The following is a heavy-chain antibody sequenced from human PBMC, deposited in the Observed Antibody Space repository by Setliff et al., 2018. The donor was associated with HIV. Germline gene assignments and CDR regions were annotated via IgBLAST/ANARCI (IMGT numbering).Heavy chain of an antibody. CDR3: ASFPYADRPVPPY. CDR1: GYTFINYD. D-gene: IGHD4-17*01. CDR2: MNPNSGNT. V-gene: IGHV1-8*01. Sequence: ASVKVSCKASGYTFINYDINWVRQATGQGLEWMGWMNPNSGNTGYSQKFQGRVTMTRNTSTSTAYMELSSLTSEDTAVYYCASFPYADRPVPPYWGQGILVTVS. J-gene: IGHJ4*02.